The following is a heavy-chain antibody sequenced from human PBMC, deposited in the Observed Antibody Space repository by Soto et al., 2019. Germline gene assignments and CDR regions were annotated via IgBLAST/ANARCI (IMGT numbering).Heavy chain of an antibody. CDR1: GFTFSSNS. J-gene: IGHJ4*02. V-gene: IGHV3-21*01. CDR2: ISSSSSYI. CDR3: ARVFEYTRSYYFDY. D-gene: IGHD2-2*01. Sequence: PGGSLRLSCAASGFTFSSNSMNWVRQAPGKGLEWVSSISSSSSYIYYADSVKGRFTISRDNAKNSLYLQMNSLRAEDTAVYYCARVFEYTRSYYFDYWDQGTLVTVSS.